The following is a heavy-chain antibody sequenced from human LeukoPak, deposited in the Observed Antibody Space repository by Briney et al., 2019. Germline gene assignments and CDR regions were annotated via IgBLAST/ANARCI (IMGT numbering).Heavy chain of an antibody. Sequence: SETLSLTCTVSGGSISSSSYYWGWIRQPPGKGLEWIGNIYYRGSTYYNPSLKSRVTISVDTSKNQFSLKLSSVTAADTAVYYCARGDSRDAFDIWGQGTMVTVSS. V-gene: IGHV4-39*07. J-gene: IGHJ3*02. CDR3: ARGDSRDAFDI. D-gene: IGHD3-22*01. CDR1: GGSISSSSYY. CDR2: IYYRGST.